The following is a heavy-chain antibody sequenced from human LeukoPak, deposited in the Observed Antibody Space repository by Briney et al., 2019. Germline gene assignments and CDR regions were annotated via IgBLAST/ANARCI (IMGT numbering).Heavy chain of an antibody. V-gene: IGHV4-59*12. J-gene: IGHJ6*02. CDR2: IYYSGTT. D-gene: IGHD6-13*01. CDR1: GGSISSY. Sequence: SETLSLTCYVSGGSISSYWSWIRQPPGKGLEWIGYIYYSGTTSYNPSLKSRVTISVDTSKNQFSLKLSSVTAADTAVYYCARSIAAAGCYGMDVWGQGTTVTVSS. CDR3: ARSIAAAGCYGMDV.